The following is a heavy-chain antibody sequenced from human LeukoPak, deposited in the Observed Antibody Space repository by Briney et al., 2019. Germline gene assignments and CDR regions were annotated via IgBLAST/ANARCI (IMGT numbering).Heavy chain of an antibody. V-gene: IGHV1-2*02. Sequence: ASVTVSCKASVYTFTGYYMHWLRPAPGQGLEWMGWVNPKSSGTNYAQRFQGRVTMTRETSISSAYMELSRLRSDDAAVYYCVRGGYNYGVDYWGQGTMVTVSS. D-gene: IGHD5-18*01. CDR2: VNPKSSGT. CDR3: VRGGYNYGVDY. CDR1: VYTFTGYY. J-gene: IGHJ4*02.